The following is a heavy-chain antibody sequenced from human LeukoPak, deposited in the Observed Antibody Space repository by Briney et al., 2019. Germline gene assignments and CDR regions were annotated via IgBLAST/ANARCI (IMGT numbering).Heavy chain of an antibody. D-gene: IGHD3-22*01. CDR3: AREVAQYYYDSSGSSFDY. J-gene: IGHJ4*02. CDR1: GFTFSSYE. V-gene: IGHV3-48*03. CDR2: ISSSGSTI. Sequence: GGSLRLSCAASGFTFSSYEMNWVRQAPGKGLEWVSYISSSGSTIYYADSVKGRLTISRDNAKNSLYLQMNSLRAEDTAVYYCAREVAQYYYDSSGSSFDYWGQGTLVTVSS.